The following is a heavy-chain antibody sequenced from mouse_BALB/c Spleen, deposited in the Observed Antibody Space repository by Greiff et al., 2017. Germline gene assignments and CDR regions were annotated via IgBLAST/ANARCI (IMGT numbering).Heavy chain of an antibody. CDR1: GYSITSDYA. J-gene: IGHJ3*01. V-gene: IGHV3-2*02. CDR2: ISYSGST. Sequence: DVKLVESGPGLVKPSQSLSLTCTVTGYSITSDYAWNWIRQFPGNKLEWMGYISYSGSTSYNPSLKSRISITRDTSKNQFFLQLNSVTTEDTATYYCARGGNYDSWFAYWGQGTLVTVSA. D-gene: IGHD2-4*01. CDR3: ARGGNYDSWFAY.